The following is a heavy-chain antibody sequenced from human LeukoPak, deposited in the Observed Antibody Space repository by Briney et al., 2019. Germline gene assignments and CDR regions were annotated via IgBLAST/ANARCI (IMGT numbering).Heavy chain of an antibody. Sequence: KTSETLSLTCAVSGGSISSSNWWSWVRQPPGKGLEWIGEIYHSGSTNYNPSLKSRVTISVDKSKNQFSLKLSSVTAADTAVYYCARAPGYSSGWYLVAAFDIWGQGTMVTVSS. CDR2: IYHSGST. CDR3: ARAPGYSSGWYLVAAFDI. CDR1: GGSISSSNW. D-gene: IGHD6-19*01. V-gene: IGHV4-4*02. J-gene: IGHJ3*02.